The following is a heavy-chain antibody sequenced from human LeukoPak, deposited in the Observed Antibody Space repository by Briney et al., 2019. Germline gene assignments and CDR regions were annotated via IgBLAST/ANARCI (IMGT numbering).Heavy chain of an antibody. V-gene: IGHV3-30*03. CDR3: ASPAAGTNSDY. CDR2: ILYDGSNE. Sequence: PGTSLRLSCAASGFTFSSHGMHWVRQAPGMGLEWVALILYDGSNEYYADSVQGRFTISRDSSRNTLYLQMNSLRAEDTAVYYCASPAAGTNSDYWGQGTLVTVSS. CDR1: GFTFSSHG. J-gene: IGHJ4*02. D-gene: IGHD6-13*01.